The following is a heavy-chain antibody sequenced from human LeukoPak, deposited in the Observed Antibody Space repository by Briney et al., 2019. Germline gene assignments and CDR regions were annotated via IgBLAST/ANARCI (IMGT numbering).Heavy chain of an antibody. V-gene: IGHV3-23*01. J-gene: IGHJ4*02. CDR3: AKRGVVIRVILVGFRKEAYYFDS. D-gene: IGHD3-22*01. Sequence: HSGGSLRLSCVVSGITLRNYGMSGVRQAPGKELEWVAGISGSGGGTQYADSVKGRFTISRDNRKNTLYLQMNSLRAEDTAMYFCAKRGVVIRVILVGFRKEAYYFDSWGQGALVTVSS. CDR2: ISGSGGGT. CDR1: GITLRNYG.